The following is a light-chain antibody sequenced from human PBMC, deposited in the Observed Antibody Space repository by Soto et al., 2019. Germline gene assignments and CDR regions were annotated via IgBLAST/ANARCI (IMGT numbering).Light chain of an antibody. Sequence: EIVMTQSPATLSVSPGERATLSCRASQSVTNNLAWYQQKPGQAPRLLIYGGSSRATGIPDRFSGSGSGTDFALTISRLEPEDFAVYYCQQYNNWPTWTFGQGTKVDIK. CDR2: GGS. V-gene: IGKV3D-15*01. J-gene: IGKJ1*01. CDR1: QSVTNN. CDR3: QQYNNWPTWT.